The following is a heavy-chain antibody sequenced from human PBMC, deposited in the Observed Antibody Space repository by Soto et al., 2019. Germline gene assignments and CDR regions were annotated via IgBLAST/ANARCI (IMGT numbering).Heavy chain of an antibody. J-gene: IGHJ4*02. CDR3: ARQSSGWYYFDY. D-gene: IGHD6-19*01. CDR1: DGSINSYC. CDR2: FYYNGST. V-gene: IGHV4-59*08. Sequence: SETLSLTCTVSDGSINSYCWTWIRQPPGKGLEWIGFFYYNGSTNSNPSLKSRVTISVDTSKNLFSLKLSSVTAADTAVYYCARQSSGWYYFDYWGQGTLVTVSS.